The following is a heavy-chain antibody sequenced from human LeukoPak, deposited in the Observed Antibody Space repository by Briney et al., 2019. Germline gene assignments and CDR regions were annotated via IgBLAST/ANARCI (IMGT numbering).Heavy chain of an antibody. V-gene: IGHV3-7*01. J-gene: IGHJ4*02. CDR1: GFTFSNYY. D-gene: IGHD1-26*01. CDR3: ARDREVGATIHDY. Sequence: PGGSLRLSCAASGFTFSNYYMSWVRQAPGKGLEWVANIKPDGSGKFYVDSVKGRFTISRDNAENSLYLQMNSLRAEDTAVYFCARDREVGATIHDYWGRGTLVTVSS. CDR2: IKPDGSGK.